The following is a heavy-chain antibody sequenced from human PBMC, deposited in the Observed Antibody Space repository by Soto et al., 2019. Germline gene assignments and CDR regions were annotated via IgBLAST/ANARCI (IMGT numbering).Heavy chain of an antibody. CDR1: GFTFSSNS. Sequence: EVQVVESGGGLVQPGGSLRLSCAASGFTFSSNSMNWVRQAPGKGLEWISYISSSSSTIYADSVKGRFTISRDNAKNSLYLQMNSLRDEDTAVYYCARVIWSGDLTSDLWGQGTRVTVSS. CDR2: ISSSSSTI. D-gene: IGHD3-3*01. V-gene: IGHV3-48*02. J-gene: IGHJ5*02. CDR3: ARVIWSGDLTSDL.